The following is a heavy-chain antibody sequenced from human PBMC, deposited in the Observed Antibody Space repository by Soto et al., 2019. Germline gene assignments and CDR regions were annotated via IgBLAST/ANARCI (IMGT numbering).Heavy chain of an antibody. CDR1: GYTFTGYY. CDR2: INPNSGGT. CDR3: ARSGDGRQLWARMAF. J-gene: IGHJ4*02. D-gene: IGHD5-18*01. V-gene: IGHV1-2*02. Sequence: QVQLVQSGAEVKKPGASVKVSCKASGYTFTGYYMHWVRQAPGQGLEWMGWINPNSGGTNYAQKFQGRVTMTRDTSISPACMEMSRLRSDDTAVYYCARSGDGRQLWARMAFCGQGTLVAVSA.